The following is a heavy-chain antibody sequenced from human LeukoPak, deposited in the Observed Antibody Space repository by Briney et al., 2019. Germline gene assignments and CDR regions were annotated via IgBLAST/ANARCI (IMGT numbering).Heavy chain of an antibody. V-gene: IGHV1-46*01. J-gene: IGHJ3*02. CDR3: ARLKVRGVTPYAFDI. CDR1: GYTFINYF. CDR2: INPSGGST. D-gene: IGHD3-10*01. Sequence: ASVKVSCKASGYTFINYFMHWVRQAPGQGLEWMGVINPSGGSTTYAQKFQGRVTMTRDTSTSTVYMEMSSLRSEDTAVYYCARLKVRGVTPYAFDIWGQGTMVTVSS.